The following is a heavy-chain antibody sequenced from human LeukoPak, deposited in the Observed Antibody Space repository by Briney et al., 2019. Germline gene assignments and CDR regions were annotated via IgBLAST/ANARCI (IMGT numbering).Heavy chain of an antibody. D-gene: IGHD2-2*01. V-gene: IGHV1-69*05. J-gene: IGHJ6*03. Sequence: GASVKVSCKASGGTFSSYAISWVRQAPGQGLEWMGGIIPIFGTANYAQKFQGRVTITTDESTSTAYMELSSLRSEDTAVYYCARGDCSSTSCFYYYYMDVWGKGTTVTVSS. CDR3: ARGDCSSTSCFYYYYMDV. CDR1: GGTFSSYA. CDR2: IIPIFGTA.